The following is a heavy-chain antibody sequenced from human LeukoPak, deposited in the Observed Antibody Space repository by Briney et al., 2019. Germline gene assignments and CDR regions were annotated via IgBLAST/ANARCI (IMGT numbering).Heavy chain of an antibody. CDR1: GGSISSYY. D-gene: IGHD1-26*01. CDR2: IGLIYTTESTEST. Sequence: SETLSLTCTVSGGSISSYYWSWIRQPAGKGLEWIGHIGLIYTTESTESTNYNPSLKSRVTMSVDTSKNQFSLKLTSVTAADTAVYYCARNLLPYSGSYYNWFDPWGQGTLVTVSS. V-gene: IGHV4-4*07. CDR3: ARNLLPYSGSYYNWFDP. J-gene: IGHJ5*02.